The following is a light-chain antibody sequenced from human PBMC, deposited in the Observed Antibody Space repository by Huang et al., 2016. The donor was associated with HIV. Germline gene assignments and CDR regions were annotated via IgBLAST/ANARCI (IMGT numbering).Light chain of an antibody. CDR2: DAS. CDR1: QSVSNY. V-gene: IGKV3-11*01. CDR3: QQRSSWQFT. J-gene: IGKJ3*01. Sequence: EIKMTQSPATLSVSPGERATLSCRASQSVSNYLAWYQQRPGQAPRLLISDASNRATGIPARFSGSGSGTDFTLTIGSLEPEDFAVYYCQQRSSWQFTFGPGTKVDIK.